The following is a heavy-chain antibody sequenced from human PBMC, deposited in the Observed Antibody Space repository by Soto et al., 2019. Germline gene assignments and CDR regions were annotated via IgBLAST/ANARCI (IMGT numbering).Heavy chain of an antibody. V-gene: IGHV5-10-1*01. Sequence: PGESLKISCQASGFRFTSFWISWVRQMPGKGLEWMGRIDSSDPYTNYSPSFQGHVTISVDKSISTAYLQWSSLKASDTAMYYCARVAYNSSSRAFDFWGQGTMVTVSS. CDR2: IDSSDPYT. J-gene: IGHJ3*01. CDR3: ARVAYNSSSRAFDF. D-gene: IGHD6-6*01. CDR1: GFRFTSFW.